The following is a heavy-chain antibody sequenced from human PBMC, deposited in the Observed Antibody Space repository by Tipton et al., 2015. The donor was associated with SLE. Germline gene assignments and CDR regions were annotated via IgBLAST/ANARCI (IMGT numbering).Heavy chain of an antibody. CDR2: IIHSGST. D-gene: IGHD3-10*01. V-gene: IGHV4-34*12. Sequence: TLSLTCAVYGGSFSGYYWSWIRQPPGKGLEWIGEIIHSGSTNYNPSLKSRVTISVDTSKNQFSLKLSSVTAADTAVYYCARDKFGSIGAFDIWGQGTMVTVSS. CDR3: ARDKFGSIGAFDI. J-gene: IGHJ3*02. CDR1: GGSFSGYY.